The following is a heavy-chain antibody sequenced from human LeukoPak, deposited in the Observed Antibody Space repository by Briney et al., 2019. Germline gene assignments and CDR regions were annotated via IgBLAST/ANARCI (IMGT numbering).Heavy chain of an antibody. D-gene: IGHD3-16*01. V-gene: IGHV3-7*03. CDR2: INHNGNVN. CDR3: ARGGGLDV. J-gene: IGHJ6*02. CDR1: GFTFSGSW. Sequence: GGSLRLSCVVSGFTFSGSWMSWVRQAPGKGLEWVASINHNGNVNYYVDSVKGRFTISRDNAKNSLYLQMSNLRAEDTAVYFCARGGGLDVWGQGATVTVSS.